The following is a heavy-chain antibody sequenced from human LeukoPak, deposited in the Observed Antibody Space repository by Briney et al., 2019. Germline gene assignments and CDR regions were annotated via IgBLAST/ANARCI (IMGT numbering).Heavy chain of an antibody. CDR2: MNPNSGNT. V-gene: IGHV1-8*01. CDR3: ARIIGAQYVGLFDY. Sequence: ALVKVSCKASGYTFTSYDINWVRQATGQGLEWMGWMNPNSGNTGYAQKFQGRVTMTRNTSISTAYMELSSLRSEDTAAYYCARIIGAQYVGLFDYWGQGTLVTVSS. J-gene: IGHJ4*02. CDR1: GYTFTSYD. D-gene: IGHD3-16*01.